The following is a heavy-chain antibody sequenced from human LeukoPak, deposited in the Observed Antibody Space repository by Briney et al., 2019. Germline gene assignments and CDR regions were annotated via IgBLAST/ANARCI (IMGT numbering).Heavy chain of an antibody. V-gene: IGHV3-9*01. CDR1: GFSFHDYD. CDR2: ITWDSGRI. D-gene: IGHD3-10*01. J-gene: IGHJ6*02. CDR3: AKDLDASGRQNDYYYYGMDV. Sequence: PGGSLRLSCAASGFSFHDYDVHWVRQAPGKGLEWVAGITWDSGRIGYTDSVKGRFTVSRDNAQNSLYLQMNSLRPEDTALYYCAKDLDASGRQNDYYYYGMDVWGQGTTVTVSS.